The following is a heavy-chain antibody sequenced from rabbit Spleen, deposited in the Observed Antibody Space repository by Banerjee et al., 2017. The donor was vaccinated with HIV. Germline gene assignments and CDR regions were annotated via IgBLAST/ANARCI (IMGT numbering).Heavy chain of an antibody. CDR2: IGTGTIA. CDR3: ARWGDDSGYHGGIDP. V-gene: IGHV1S45*01. D-gene: IGHD3-1*01. Sequence: QEQLEESGGDLVKPGASLTLTCTASGFSFSSSYWICWVRQAPGKGLEWIACIGTGTIAYATWAKGRFTISKTSSTTVTLQLTSLTVADTATYFCARWGDDSGYHGGIDPWGPGTLVTVS. CDR1: GFSFSSSYW. J-gene: IGHJ2*01.